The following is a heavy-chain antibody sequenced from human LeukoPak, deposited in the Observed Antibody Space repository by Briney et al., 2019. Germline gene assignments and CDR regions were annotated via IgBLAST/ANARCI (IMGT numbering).Heavy chain of an antibody. D-gene: IGHD2-15*01. J-gene: IGHJ6*02. CDR3: ATATSWSYYYGINV. V-gene: IGHV3-7*01. CDR2: IKQDGSEK. CDR1: GFTFSSYW. Sequence: GGSLRLSCAASGFTFSSYWMSWVRQAPGKGLEWVANIKQDGSEKYCVDSVKGRFTISRDNAKNSLFLQMNSLRGEDTAVYYCATATSWSYYYGINVWGQGTTVTVSS.